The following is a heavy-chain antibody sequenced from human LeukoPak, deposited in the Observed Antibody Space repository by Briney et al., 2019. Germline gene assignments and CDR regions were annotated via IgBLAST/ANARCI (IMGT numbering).Heavy chain of an antibody. CDR2: INHSGST. CDR1: GGSFSGYY. CDR3: ARLGYGYSYGYGEYYYYYYMDV. D-gene: IGHD5-18*01. J-gene: IGHJ6*03. V-gene: IGHV4-34*01. Sequence: KPSETLSLTCAVYGGSFSGYYWSWIRQPPGKGLEWIGEINHSGSTNYNPSLKSRVTISVDTSKNQFSLKLSSVTAADTAVYYCARLGYGYSYGYGEYYYYYYMDVWGKGTTVTISS.